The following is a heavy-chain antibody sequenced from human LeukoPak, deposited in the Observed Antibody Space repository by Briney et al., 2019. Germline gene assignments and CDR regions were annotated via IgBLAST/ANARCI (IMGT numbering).Heavy chain of an antibody. CDR2: IYYSGST. Sequence: SETLSLTCTVSGGSISSYYWSWIRQPPGKGLEWIGYIYYSGSTNYNPSLKSRVTISVDTSKNQFSLKLSSVTAADTAVYYCARVRYCSGGSCFPYYYYYGMDVWGQGTTVTVSS. CDR3: ARVRYCSGGSCFPYYYYYGMDV. J-gene: IGHJ6*02. CDR1: GGSISSYY. D-gene: IGHD2-15*01. V-gene: IGHV4-59*08.